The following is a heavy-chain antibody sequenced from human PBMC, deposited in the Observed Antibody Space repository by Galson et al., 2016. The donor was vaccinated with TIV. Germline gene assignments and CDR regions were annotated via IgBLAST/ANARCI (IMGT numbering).Heavy chain of an antibody. Sequence: SVKVSCKASGYTFISYGISWVRQAPGQGLEWMGWISAYNGNTKYVQKLQGSVTMTTDTSTSTAYMELRILSSDDTAVYYWARRGRFLDSYYYYGMDVWGQGTTVTVSS. J-gene: IGHJ6*02. CDR2: ISAYNGNT. V-gene: IGHV1-18*01. D-gene: IGHD3/OR15-3a*01. CDR1: GYTFISYG. CDR3: ARRGRFLDSYYYYGMDV.